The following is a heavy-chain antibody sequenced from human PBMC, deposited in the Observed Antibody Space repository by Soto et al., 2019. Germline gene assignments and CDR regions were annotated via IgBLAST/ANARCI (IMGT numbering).Heavy chain of an antibody. D-gene: IGHD1-1*01. Sequence: GGSLRLSCAASGFPFSNYAMHLVRQSPGKGLEWVALTSYDGNNEYYTDSVKGRFTISRDNSKNTLFLQMNSPRPEDTAVYYCAKDKGVFNWANSYFDYWGQGALVTVSS. CDR2: TSYDGNNE. V-gene: IGHV3-30*18. CDR3: AKDKGVFNWANSYFDY. J-gene: IGHJ4*02. CDR1: GFPFSNYA.